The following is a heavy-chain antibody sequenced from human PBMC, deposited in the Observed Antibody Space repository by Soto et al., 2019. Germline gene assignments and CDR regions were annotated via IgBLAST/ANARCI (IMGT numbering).Heavy chain of an antibody. CDR2: ISSSSSTI. V-gene: IGHV3-48*01. J-gene: IGHJ4*02. Sequence: EVQLVESGGGLVQPGGSLRLSCAASGFTFSSYSMNWVRQAPGKGLEWVSYISSSSSTIYYADSVKGRFTISRDNAKNSLYLQMNSLRAEDTAVYYYARDRGDDILTGTFDYWGQGTLVTVSS. CDR1: GFTFSSYS. D-gene: IGHD3-9*01. CDR3: ARDRGDDILTGTFDY.